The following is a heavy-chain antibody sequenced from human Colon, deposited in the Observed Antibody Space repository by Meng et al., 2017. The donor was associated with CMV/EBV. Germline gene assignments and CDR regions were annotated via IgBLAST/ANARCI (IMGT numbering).Heavy chain of an antibody. Sequence: ASVKVSCKASGYTFTGYYMHWVRQAPGQGLEWMGWINPNSGGTNYAQKFQGRVTITRDMSTSTAYMELSSLRSEDTAVYYCTADSSCSGSTSCYRYYYYGMDVWGQGTTVTVSS. CDR3: TADSSCSGSTSCYRYYYYGMDV. V-gene: IGHV1-2*02. CDR2: INPNSGGT. CDR1: GYTFTGYY. J-gene: IGHJ6*02. D-gene: IGHD2-2*01.